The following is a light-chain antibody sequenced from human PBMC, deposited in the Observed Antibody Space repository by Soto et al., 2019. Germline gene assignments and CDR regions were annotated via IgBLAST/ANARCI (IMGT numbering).Light chain of an antibody. Sequence: QSALTQPASVSGSPGQSITISCTGTSSDVGAYNYVSWYQQHPGRAPQLIIYDVSYRPSGISNRFSGSKSGNTASLTIFGLQADDEADYYCSSCTGSSTLFGGGTKLTVL. V-gene: IGLV2-14*01. CDR3: SSCTGSSTL. CDR2: DVS. CDR1: SSDVGAYNY. J-gene: IGLJ2*01.